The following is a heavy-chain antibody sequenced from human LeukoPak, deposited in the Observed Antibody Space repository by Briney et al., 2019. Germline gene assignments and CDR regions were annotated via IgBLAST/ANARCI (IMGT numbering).Heavy chain of an antibody. Sequence: SVKVSCKASVGTFSSYAISWVRQAPGQGLEWMGGIIPIFGTANYAQKFQGRVTITADESTSTAYMELSSLRFEDTAVYYCESLNFTMVRGVMCAFDIWGQGTMVTVTA. V-gene: IGHV1-69*13. J-gene: IGHJ3*02. D-gene: IGHD3-10*01. CDR2: IIPIFGTA. CDR3: ESLNFTMVRGVMCAFDI. CDR1: VGTFSSYA.